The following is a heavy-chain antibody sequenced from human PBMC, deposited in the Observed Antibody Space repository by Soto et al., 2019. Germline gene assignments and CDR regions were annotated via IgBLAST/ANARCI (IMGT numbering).Heavy chain of an antibody. CDR3: TRASSVDVGF. CDR2: IRRQAYGGTT. CDR1: GFTFGAYD. V-gene: IGHV3-49*04. D-gene: IGHD2-21*01. J-gene: IGHJ4*02. Sequence: PARFVRPSCRTSGFTFGAYDLSWVRQLQGKGLEWVGLIRRQAYGGTTDYAANIKGRFTTPTDASTSIGYLQMNSLRTEDTALYYCTRASSVDVGFWGQGT.